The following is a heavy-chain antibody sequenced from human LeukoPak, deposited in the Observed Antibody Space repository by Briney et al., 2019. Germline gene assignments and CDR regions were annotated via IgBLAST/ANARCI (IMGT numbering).Heavy chain of an antibody. D-gene: IGHD5-18*01. CDR2: IIPIFGTA. Sequence: GSSAKVSCKASGGTFSSYAISWVRQAPGQGLEWMGGIIPIFGTANYAQKFQGRVTITADESTSTAYMELSSLRSEDTAVYYCARGGYSYGFFDYWGQGTLVTVSS. V-gene: IGHV1-69*01. CDR3: ARGGYSYGFFDY. J-gene: IGHJ4*02. CDR1: GGTFSSYA.